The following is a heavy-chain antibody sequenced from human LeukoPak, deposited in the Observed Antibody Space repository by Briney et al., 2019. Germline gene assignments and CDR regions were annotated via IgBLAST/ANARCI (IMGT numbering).Heavy chain of an antibody. Sequence: PGGSLRLSCAASGFTFSSYAMSWVRQAPGKGLEWVSAISGSGGSTYYADSVKGRFTISRDNSKNTLYLQMNSLRAEDTAVYYCAKGLDSVLRVGPDAFDIWGQGTMVTVSS. CDR3: AKGLDSVLRVGPDAFDI. CDR1: GFTFSSYA. D-gene: IGHD3-3*01. CDR2: ISGSGGST. J-gene: IGHJ3*02. V-gene: IGHV3-23*01.